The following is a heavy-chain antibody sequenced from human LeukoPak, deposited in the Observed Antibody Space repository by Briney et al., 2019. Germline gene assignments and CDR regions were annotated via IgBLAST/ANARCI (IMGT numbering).Heavy chain of an antibody. Sequence: EASVKVSCKASGYTFTSYGISWVRQAPGQGLEWMGWISAYNGNTNYAQKLQGRVTMTTDTSTSTAYMELRSLRSDDTAVYYCARAEYYYDSSGYSPADYWGQGTLVTVSS. CDR1: GYTFTSYG. D-gene: IGHD3-22*01. J-gene: IGHJ4*02. CDR2: ISAYNGNT. V-gene: IGHV1-18*01. CDR3: ARAEYYYDSSGYSPADY.